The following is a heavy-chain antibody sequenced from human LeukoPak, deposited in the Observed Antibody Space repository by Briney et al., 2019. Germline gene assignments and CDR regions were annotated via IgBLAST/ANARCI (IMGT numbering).Heavy chain of an antibody. CDR3: ARRGRGGSGFEDAFDI. CDR1: GYTFTSYW. CDR2: IYPGDSDT. V-gene: IGHV5-51*01. J-gene: IGHJ3*02. Sequence: GESLKISCKGSGYTFTSYWIGWVRQMPGKGLEWMGIIYPGDSDTTYSPSFQGQVTISAGKSISTAYVQWSSLKASDSAIYYCARRGRGGSGFEDAFDIWGQGTMVTVSS. D-gene: IGHD3-10*01.